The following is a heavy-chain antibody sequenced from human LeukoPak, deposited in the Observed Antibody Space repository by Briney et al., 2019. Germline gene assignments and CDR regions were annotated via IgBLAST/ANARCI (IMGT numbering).Heavy chain of an antibody. V-gene: IGHV1-69*13. J-gene: IGHJ4*02. CDR2: IIPIFGTA. Sequence: SVKVSCKASGGTFSSYAISWVRQAPGQGLEWMGGIIPIFGTANYAQKFQGRVTITADESTSTAYMELSSLRSEDTAVYYCASATYYYDSSGYYYFDYWGQGTLVTVSS. D-gene: IGHD3-22*01. CDR1: GGTFSSYA. CDR3: ASATYYYDSSGYYYFDY.